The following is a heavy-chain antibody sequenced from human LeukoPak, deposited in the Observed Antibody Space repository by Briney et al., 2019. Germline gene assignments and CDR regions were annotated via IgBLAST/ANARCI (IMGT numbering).Heavy chain of an antibody. CDR1: GFTFSRYW. Sequence: PGGSLRLSCAASGFTFSRYWMHWVRQTPGKGLEWVSGISWESGSIGYADSVKGRFSISRDNAKNSLYLQMSSLRAEDTAFYYCAKEDVKYSYGSGSFDFWGQGTLVTVSS. V-gene: IGHV3-9*01. CDR2: ISWESGSI. J-gene: IGHJ4*02. CDR3: AKEDVKYSYGSGSFDF. D-gene: IGHD5-18*01.